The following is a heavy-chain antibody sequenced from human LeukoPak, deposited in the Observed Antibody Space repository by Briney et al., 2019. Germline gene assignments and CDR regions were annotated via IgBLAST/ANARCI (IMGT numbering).Heavy chain of an antibody. V-gene: IGHV3-7*01. CDR2: IKQDGSDK. D-gene: IGHD6-19*01. J-gene: IGHJ4*02. Sequence: PGGSLRLSCAASGFTFSTYWMTWVRQAPGKGLEWVANIKQDGSDKYYVYSVKGRFTISRDNAKSSLYLLMNSLRAEDTAVYDCARGRGWYPDYWGQGTLVTVSS. CDR1: GFTFSTYW. CDR3: ARGRGWYPDY.